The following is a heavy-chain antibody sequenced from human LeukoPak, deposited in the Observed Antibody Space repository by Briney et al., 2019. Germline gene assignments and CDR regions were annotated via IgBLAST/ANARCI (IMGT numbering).Heavy chain of an antibody. J-gene: IGHJ4*02. CDR2: ISSSGGST. D-gene: IGHD3-22*01. CDR1: GFTFSSYA. V-gene: IGHV3-23*01. CDR3: AKELDSSAEYYFDY. Sequence: GASLRLSSAASGFTFSSYAMSWVRQARGKGLEWVSAISSSGGSTYYADSVKGRFTISRDNSKNTLYLQMNSLRAEDTAVYYCAKELDSSAEYYFDYWGQGTLVTVSS.